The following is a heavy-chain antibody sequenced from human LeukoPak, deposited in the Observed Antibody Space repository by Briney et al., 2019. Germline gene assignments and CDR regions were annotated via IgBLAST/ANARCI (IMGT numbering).Heavy chain of an antibody. CDR1: GYTFTTYG. D-gene: IGHD4-17*01. V-gene: IGHV1-18*01. CDR2: ISGRNGNS. Sequence: GASVKVSCKASGYTFTTYGISWARQAPGQGLESMAWISGRNGNSEYAQKYRDRVTMTTDTSTSTAYMELRSLRSDDSAVYYCARCGADVTKFFAGWGQGTLVTVSS. J-gene: IGHJ4*02. CDR3: ARCGADVTKFFAG.